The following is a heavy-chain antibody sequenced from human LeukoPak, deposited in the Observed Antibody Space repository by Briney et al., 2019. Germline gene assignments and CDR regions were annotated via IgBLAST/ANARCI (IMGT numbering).Heavy chain of an antibody. V-gene: IGHV1-8*01. CDR1: GYTSTTYD. J-gene: IGHJ5*02. CDR3: ARGRGSGHKENWFDP. CDR2: MNPNSGNT. D-gene: IGHD6-19*01. Sequence: ASVKVSCKASGYTSTTYDINWVRQATGQGLEWMGWMNPNSGNTGYTQKFQGRVTMTRNTSISTAYMELSSLRSEDTAVHYCARGRGSGHKENWFDPWGQGTLVTVSS.